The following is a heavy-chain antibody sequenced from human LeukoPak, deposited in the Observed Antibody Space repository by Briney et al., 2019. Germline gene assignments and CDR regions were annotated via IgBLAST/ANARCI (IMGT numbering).Heavy chain of an antibody. D-gene: IGHD4-17*01. V-gene: IGHV3-23*01. J-gene: IGHJ5*02. CDR2: IAGGHYAT. CDR3: TKDPNGDYIGAFDP. CDR1: GFSFSSFA. Sequence: GGSLRLSCAASGFSFSSFAMTWVRQAPGKGLEWVSSIAGGHYATYNTDSVKGRFTISRDNAKNTLYLQMNSLRADDTAIYYCTKDPNGDYIGAFDPWGQGTLVTVSS.